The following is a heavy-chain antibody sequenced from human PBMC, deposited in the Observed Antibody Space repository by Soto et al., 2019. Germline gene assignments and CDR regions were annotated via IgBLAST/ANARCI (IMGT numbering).Heavy chain of an antibody. CDR3: AREGHRRGGWFDP. Sequence: QVQLQESGPGLVKPSQTLSLTCTVSGGSISSGGYYWSWIRQHPGKGLEWIGYIYYSGSTYYNPSHKSRVTISVDTSKNQFSLKLSSVTAADTAVYYCAREGHRRGGWFDPWGQGTLVTVSS. J-gene: IGHJ5*02. D-gene: IGHD3-10*01. CDR1: GGSISSGGYY. V-gene: IGHV4-31*03. CDR2: IYYSGST.